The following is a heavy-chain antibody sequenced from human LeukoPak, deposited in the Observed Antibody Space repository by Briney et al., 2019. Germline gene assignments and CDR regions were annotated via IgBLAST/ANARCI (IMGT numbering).Heavy chain of an antibody. CDR3: ARARSPTLGYFDL. V-gene: IGHV3-13*01. CDR2: IGTAGDT. J-gene: IGHJ2*01. D-gene: IGHD1-26*01. Sequence: GGSLSLSCAASGFTFSSYDMHWVRQVTGKGLEWGSGIGTAGDTYYLGSVKGRFTISRENAQNFLYLQMNSLRAGDTAVYYCARARSPTLGYFDLWGRGTLVTVSS. CDR1: GFTFSSYD.